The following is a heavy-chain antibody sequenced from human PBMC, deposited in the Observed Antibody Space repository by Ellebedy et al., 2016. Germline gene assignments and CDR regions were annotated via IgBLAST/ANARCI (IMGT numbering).Heavy chain of an antibody. Sequence: GESLKISCAASGFTFSSYGMHWVRQAPGKGLEWVAVISYDGSNKYYADSVKGRFTISRDNSKNTLYLQMNSLRAEDTAVYYCARDQSSSGWGNLYYYYGMDVWGQGTTVTVSS. CDR1: GFTFSSYG. D-gene: IGHD6-19*01. CDR3: ARDQSSSGWGNLYYYYGMDV. J-gene: IGHJ6*02. CDR2: ISYDGSNK. V-gene: IGHV3-30*03.